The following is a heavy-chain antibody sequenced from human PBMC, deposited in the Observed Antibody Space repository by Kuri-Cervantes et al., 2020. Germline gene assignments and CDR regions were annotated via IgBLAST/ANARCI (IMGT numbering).Heavy chain of an antibody. V-gene: IGHV1-18*01. CDR3: ARDNRGSYQPYYFDY. J-gene: IGHJ4*02. CDR1: GYTFTSYG. CDR2: ISAYNGNT. Sequence: ASVKVSCKASGYTFTSYGISWVRQAPGQGLEWMGWISAYNGNTNYAQKLQGRVTMTTDTSTSTAYMELRSLRSDDTAVYYCARDNRGSYQPYYFDYWGQGTLVTVSS. D-gene: IGHD1-26*01.